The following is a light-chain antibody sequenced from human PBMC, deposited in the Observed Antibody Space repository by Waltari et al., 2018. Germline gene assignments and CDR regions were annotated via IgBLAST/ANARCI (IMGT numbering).Light chain of an antibody. CDR2: RAS. Sequence: EIVLTQSPGTASLSPGERVTLSCRASQSVGSSSLAWYQQKPGQAPRLVSYRASRGATGVPDRFSGSGAGTDVSLTISRLEPEDFAVYYCQQHGTLPATFGQGTKVEIK. CDR1: QSVGSSS. J-gene: IGKJ1*01. CDR3: QQHGTLPAT. V-gene: IGKV3-20*01.